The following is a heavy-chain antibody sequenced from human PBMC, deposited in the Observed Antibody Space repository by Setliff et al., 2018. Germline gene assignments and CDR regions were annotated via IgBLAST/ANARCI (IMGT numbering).Heavy chain of an antibody. J-gene: IGHJ5*02. D-gene: IGHD3-22*01. Sequence: SETLSLTCTVSGGSISSYYWSWIRQPPGKGLEWIGFIYYSGATTYNPSLKSRVTISVDMSKKQFSLKLSSVTAADTAVYYCVTAASARSRWYDMGWFDPWGQGTLVTVSS. V-gene: IGHV4-59*08. CDR1: GGSISSYY. CDR3: VTAASARSRWYDMGWFDP. CDR2: IYYSGAT.